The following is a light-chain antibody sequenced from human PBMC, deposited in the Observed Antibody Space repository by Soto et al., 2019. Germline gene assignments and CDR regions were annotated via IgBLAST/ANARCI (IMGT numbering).Light chain of an antibody. CDR3: QQCGSSPLT. Sequence: EIVLTQSPGTLSLSPGERATLSCRASQSVSSSCLAWYQQKPGQTPRLLIYGASNRATGIPDRFSGSGSGTDFALTISRLEPEDFAVYYCQQCGSSPLTFGGGTKVEIK. CDR1: QSVSSSC. V-gene: IGKV3-20*01. CDR2: GAS. J-gene: IGKJ4*01.